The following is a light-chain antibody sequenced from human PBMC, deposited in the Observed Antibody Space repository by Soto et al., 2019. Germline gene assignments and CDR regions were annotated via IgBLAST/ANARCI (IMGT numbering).Light chain of an antibody. J-gene: IGKJ4*01. CDR2: HAS. CDR1: QSVSNN. Sequence: EIVMTQSPATLSVSPGERATLSCRASQSVSNNLAWYQQKPAPAPRLLIYHASTRATGIPARLSGSGSGTEFTLTISSLQSEDFAVYYCQQYNKWPLTFVGGTKVEIK. V-gene: IGKV3-15*01. CDR3: QQYNKWPLT.